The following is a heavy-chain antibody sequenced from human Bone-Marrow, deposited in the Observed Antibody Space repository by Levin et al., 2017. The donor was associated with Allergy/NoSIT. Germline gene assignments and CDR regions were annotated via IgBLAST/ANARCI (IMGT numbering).Heavy chain of an antibody. CDR2: LSYDETAE. J-gene: IGHJ4*02. Sequence: SCAASGFNFSGYNMHWVRQAPGKGLEGVADLSYDETAEKYANSAKGRFTISRDTSKNTLYLQMNGLRAEDTAVYFCARSLPSTGYFFDYWGQGTLVIVSS. CDR3: ARSLPSTGYFFDY. CDR1: GFNFSGYN. D-gene: IGHD2-21*01. V-gene: IGHV3-30*04.